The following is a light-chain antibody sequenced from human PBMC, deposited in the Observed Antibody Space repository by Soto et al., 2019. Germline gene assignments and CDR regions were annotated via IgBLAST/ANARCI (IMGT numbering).Light chain of an antibody. Sequence: DIQMTQSPSSLSASVGDRVTITCRASQSISNYLNWYQLKPGKAPKLLIYAASSLQSGVPSRFSGSGSGTDFTLTISSLQPEDFATYYCQQSYSFGQGTKLEIK. CDR1: QSISNY. J-gene: IGKJ2*01. CDR3: QQSYS. V-gene: IGKV1-39*01. CDR2: AAS.